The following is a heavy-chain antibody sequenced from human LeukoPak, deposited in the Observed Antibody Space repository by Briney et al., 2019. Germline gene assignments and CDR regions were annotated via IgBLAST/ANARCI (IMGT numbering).Heavy chain of an antibody. D-gene: IGHD2-2*01. J-gene: IGHJ4*02. CDR3: ARDTTYCSSTSCTIDY. Sequence: GGSLRLSCAASGFTFRSYGMHWVRQAPGKGLEWVAVIWYDGSSKYYADSVKGRFSISRDNSKNTLYLQMNSLRAEDTALYYCARDTTYCSSTSCTIDYWGQRPLVTVSS. V-gene: IGHV3-33*01. CDR1: GFTFRSYG. CDR2: IWYDGSSK.